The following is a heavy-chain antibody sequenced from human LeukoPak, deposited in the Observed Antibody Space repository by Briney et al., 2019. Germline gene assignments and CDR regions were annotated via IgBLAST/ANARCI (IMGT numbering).Heavy chain of an antibody. CDR3: ARVLIERVNYYDSSGYYSICDY. J-gene: IGHJ4*02. V-gene: IGHV1-18*01. CDR1: GYTFTSYG. Sequence: ASVKVSCKASGYTFTSYGISWVRQAPGQGLEWMGWISAYNGNTNYAQKLQGRVTMTTDTSTSTAYMELRSLRSDDTAVYYCARVLIERVNYYDSSGYYSICDYWGQGTLVTVSS. CDR2: ISAYNGNT. D-gene: IGHD3-22*01.